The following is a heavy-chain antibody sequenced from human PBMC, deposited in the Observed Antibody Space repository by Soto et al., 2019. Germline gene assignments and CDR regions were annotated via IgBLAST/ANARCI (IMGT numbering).Heavy chain of an antibody. D-gene: IGHD3-3*01. J-gene: IGHJ5*02. CDR3: ARDYDFWSGYYRVPRWFDP. CDR1: GYTFTSYG. V-gene: IGHV1-18*01. Sequence: GASVKVSCKASGYTFTSYGISWVRQAPGHGLEWMGWISAYDGNTNYAQKLQGRVTMTTDTATSTAYMELRSLRSDDTAVYYCARDYDFWSGYYRVPRWFDPWGQGTLVTVSS. CDR2: ISAYDGNT.